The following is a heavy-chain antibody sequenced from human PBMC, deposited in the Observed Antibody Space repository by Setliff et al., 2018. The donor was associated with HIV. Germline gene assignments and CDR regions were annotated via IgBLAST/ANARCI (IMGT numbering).Heavy chain of an antibody. CDR1: GGSISSSTYY. CDR2: IYYSGST. V-gene: IGHV4-39*07. D-gene: IGHD6-6*01. Sequence: SETLSLTCTVSGGSISSSTYYWGWIRQPPGKGLEWIGTIYYSGSTYYNPSLKSRISMSVDTSKNQFSLELTSLTAADTAVYYCATRPRIAARPFDYWGQGMLVTVSS. CDR3: ATRPRIAARPFDY. J-gene: IGHJ4*02.